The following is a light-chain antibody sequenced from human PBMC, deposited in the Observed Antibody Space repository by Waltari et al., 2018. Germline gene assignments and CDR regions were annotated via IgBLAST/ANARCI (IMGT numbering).Light chain of an antibody. CDR2: DVI. J-gene: IGLJ3*02. CDR1: SSDVGGYNY. V-gene: IGLV2-11*01. CDR3: CSFAGSYTWV. Sequence: QSALTQPRSVSGSPGQSAPISCTGTSSDVGGYNYFPWYQQPPGKPPKFMIYDVIERPSGVPDRFSGSKSGNTASLTISGLQAEDEADYYCCSFAGSYTWVFGGGTKLTVL.